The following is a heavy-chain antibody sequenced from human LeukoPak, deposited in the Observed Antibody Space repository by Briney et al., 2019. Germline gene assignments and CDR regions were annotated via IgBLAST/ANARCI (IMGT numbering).Heavy chain of an antibody. Sequence: ASVKVSCKASGYTFTGYYMHWVRQAPGQGLEWMGWINPNSGGTNYAQKFQGRVTMTRDTSTSTVYMGLSSLRSEDTAVYYCFIWFGELIYYGMDVWGQGTTVTVSS. CDR2: INPNSGGT. J-gene: IGHJ6*02. D-gene: IGHD3-10*01. CDR1: GYTFTGYY. CDR3: FIWFGELIYYGMDV. V-gene: IGHV1-2*02.